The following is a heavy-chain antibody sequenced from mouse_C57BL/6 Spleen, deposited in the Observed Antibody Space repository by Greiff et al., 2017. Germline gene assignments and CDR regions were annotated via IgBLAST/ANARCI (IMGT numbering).Heavy chain of an antibody. CDR2: IYPGNSDT. Sequence: EVKLVESGTVLARPGASVKMSCKTSGYTFTSYWMHWVKQRPGQGLEWIGAIYPGNSDTSYNQKFKGKAKLTAVTSASTAYMELSSLTNEDSAVXYCTKDYYGRTRYFDVWGTGTTVTVSS. CDR3: TKDYYGRTRYFDV. CDR1: GYTFTSYW. D-gene: IGHD1-2*01. V-gene: IGHV1-5*01. J-gene: IGHJ1*03.